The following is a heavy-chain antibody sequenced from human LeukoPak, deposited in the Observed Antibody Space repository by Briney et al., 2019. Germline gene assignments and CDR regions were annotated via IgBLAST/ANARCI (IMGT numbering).Heavy chain of an antibody. V-gene: IGHV1-2*06. CDR2: INPNSGGT. J-gene: IGHJ4*02. CDR1: GYTFTGYY. CDR3: ARRGYSYGYGMSL. Sequence: ASVKVSCKASGYTFTGYYMHWVRQAPGQGLEWMGRINPNSGGTNYAQKFQGRATMTRDTSISTAYMELSRLRSDGTAVYYCARRGYSYGYGMSLWGQGTLVTVSS. D-gene: IGHD5-18*01.